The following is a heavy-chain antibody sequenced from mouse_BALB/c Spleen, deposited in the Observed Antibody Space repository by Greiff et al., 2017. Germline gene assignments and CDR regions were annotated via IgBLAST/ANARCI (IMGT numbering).Heavy chain of an antibody. Sequence: EVKLVESGGGLVQPGGSLRLSCATSGFTFTDYYMSWVRQPPGKALEWLGFIRNKANGYTTEYSASVKGRFTISRDNSQSILYLQMNTLRAEDSATYYCARAHTTAHFDYWGQGTTLTVSS. CDR3: ARAHTTAHFDY. V-gene: IGHV7-3*02. CDR2: IRNKANGYTT. J-gene: IGHJ2*01. D-gene: IGHD1-2*01. CDR1: GFTFTDYY.